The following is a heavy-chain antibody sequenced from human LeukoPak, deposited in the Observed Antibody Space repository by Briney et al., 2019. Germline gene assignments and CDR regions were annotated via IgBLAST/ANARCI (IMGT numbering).Heavy chain of an antibody. CDR2: IIPILGIA. CDR3: ATDRDGYSGYDS. V-gene: IGHV1-69*04. Sequence: ASVKVSCKASGGTFSSYAISWVRQAPGQGLEWMGRIIPILGIANYAQKFQGRVTMTEDTSTDTAYMELSSLRSEDTAVYYCATDRDGYSGYDSWGQGTLVTVSS. CDR1: GGTFSSYA. J-gene: IGHJ5*02. D-gene: IGHD5-12*01.